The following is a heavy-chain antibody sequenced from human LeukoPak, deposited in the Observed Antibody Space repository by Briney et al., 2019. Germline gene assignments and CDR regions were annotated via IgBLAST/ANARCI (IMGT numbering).Heavy chain of an antibody. V-gene: IGHV3-48*03. J-gene: IGHJ4*02. CDR1: GFTFSSYE. Sequence: GGSLRLSCAASGFTFSSYEMNWVRQAPGKGLEWVSYISSSGSTIYYADSVKGRFTISRDNAKNSLYLQMNSLRAEDTAVYYCARDLVTMVRGVIITLFDYWGQGNLVTVSS. D-gene: IGHD3-10*01. CDR2: ISSSGSTI. CDR3: ARDLVTMVRGVIITLFDY.